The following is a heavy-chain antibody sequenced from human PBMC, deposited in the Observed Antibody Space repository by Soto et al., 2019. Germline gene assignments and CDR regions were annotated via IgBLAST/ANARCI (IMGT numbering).Heavy chain of an antibody. D-gene: IGHD1-26*01. Sequence: QVQLVQSGAEMKQPGASVKLSCQASGYIFIHCFMHWVRQAPGQGLEWMGGINPSSGTTTYAQKFQGRVTVTRDTSTSTVYMELSSLVSGDTAMYYGAGSLGETTSRFDYWGQGSLVTVSA. CDR2: INPSSGTT. CDR3: AGSLGETTSRFDY. J-gene: IGHJ4*02. V-gene: IGHV1-46*01. CDR1: GYIFIHCF.